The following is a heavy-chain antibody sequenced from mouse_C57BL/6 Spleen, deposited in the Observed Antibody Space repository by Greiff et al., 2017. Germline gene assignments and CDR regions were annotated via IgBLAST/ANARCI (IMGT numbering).Heavy chain of an antibody. V-gene: IGHV1-19*01. J-gene: IGHJ2*01. CDR1: GYTFTDYY. D-gene: IGHD1-1*01. CDR2: INPYNGGT. CDR3: ARGDYYGSSYYFDY. Sequence: VQLQQSGPVLVKPGASVKMSCKASGYTFTDYYMNWVKQSHGKSLEWIGVINPYNGGTSYNQKFKGKATLTVDKSSSTAYMELNCLTSEDSAVYYCARGDYYGSSYYFDYWGQGTTLTVSS.